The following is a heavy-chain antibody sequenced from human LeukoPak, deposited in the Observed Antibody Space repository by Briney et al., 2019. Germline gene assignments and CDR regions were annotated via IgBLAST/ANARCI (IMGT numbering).Heavy chain of an antibody. CDR1: GFPFSHYW. V-gene: IGHV3-7*04. D-gene: IGHD6-19*01. J-gene: IGHJ4*02. CDR2: INQDESEK. Sequence: GSLRLSCSASGFPFSHYWMTWVRQAPGKGLEWVANINQDESEKYYVDSVKGRFTISRDNARNSLYLQMNSPRAEDTAVYFCVRAAGALNFWGQGTLVTVSS. CDR3: VRAAGALNF.